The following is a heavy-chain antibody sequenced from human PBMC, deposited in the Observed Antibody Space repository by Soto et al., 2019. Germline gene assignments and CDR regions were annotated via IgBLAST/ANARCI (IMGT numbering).Heavy chain of an antibody. J-gene: IGHJ6*02. D-gene: IGHD3-10*01. CDR3: ARDITMVRGVITSYYYYYGMDV. CDR1: GYTFTSYA. Sequence: ASVKVSCKASGYTFTSYAMHWVRQAPGQRLEWMGWINAGNGNTKYSQKFQGRVNITRDTSASTAYMELSSLRSEDTAVYYCARDITMVRGVITSYYYYYGMDVWGQGNTVTVSS. CDR2: INAGNGNT. V-gene: IGHV1-3*01.